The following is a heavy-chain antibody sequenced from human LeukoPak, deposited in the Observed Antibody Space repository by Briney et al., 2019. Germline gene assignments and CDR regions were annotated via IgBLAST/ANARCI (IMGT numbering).Heavy chain of an antibody. Sequence: SETLSLTCNVSGASISNFYWTWIRQPPGKGLEWIAYMYYNGRTNYNPSLESRVTISVDTSKNQCSLKLTSVTAADTALYYCARGGDIAVAGVLDYWGQGTQVTVSS. CDR3: ARGGDIAVAGVLDY. J-gene: IGHJ4*02. D-gene: IGHD6-19*01. CDR1: GASISNFY. CDR2: MYYNGRT. V-gene: IGHV4-59*08.